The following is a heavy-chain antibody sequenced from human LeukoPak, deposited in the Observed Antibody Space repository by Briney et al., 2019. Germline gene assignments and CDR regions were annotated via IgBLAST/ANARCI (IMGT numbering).Heavy chain of an antibody. Sequence: GGPLILSCAASGFTFSDFAMHWLRQPPEKGVEYVSTNSSNGISTYYANSVKRRFTISRDNSNNTLYLQTGSLRADDTAVYYCVRAHSLHNYHYGIDVWGHGTTVTVSS. CDR2: NSSNGIST. V-gene: IGHV3-64*01. CDR1: GFTFSDFA. J-gene: IGHJ6*02. CDR3: VRAHSLHNYHYGIDV.